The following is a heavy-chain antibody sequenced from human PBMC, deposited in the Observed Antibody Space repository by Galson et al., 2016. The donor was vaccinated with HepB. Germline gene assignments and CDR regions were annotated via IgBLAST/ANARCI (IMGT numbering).Heavy chain of an antibody. Sequence: SLRLSCAASGFSFSSYGMHWVRQAPGKGLEWLAVIWYDGHNTFYADSVKGRITISRDTSNNTLYLALNSLGAEDTAVYYCARGTDSWSGSPPRFWGHGTLVTVSS. CDR1: GFSFSSYG. D-gene: IGHD3-3*01. V-gene: IGHV3-33*01. CDR2: IWYDGHNT. J-gene: IGHJ4*01. CDR3: ARGTDSWSGSPPRF.